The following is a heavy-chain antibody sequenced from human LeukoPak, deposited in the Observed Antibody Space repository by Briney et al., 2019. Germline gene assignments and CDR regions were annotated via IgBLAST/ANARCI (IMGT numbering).Heavy chain of an antibody. J-gene: IGHJ4*02. CDR2: IIPILGIA. V-gene: IGHV1-69*04. D-gene: IGHD5-12*01. CDR3: ARDRSLRGYDSVGYFDY. Sequence: SVKVSCKASGGTFSSYAISWVRQAPGQGLERMGRIIPILGIANYAQKFQGRVTITADKSTSTAYMELSSLRSEDTAVYYCARDRSLRGYDSVGYFDYWGQGTLVTVSS. CDR1: GGTFSSYA.